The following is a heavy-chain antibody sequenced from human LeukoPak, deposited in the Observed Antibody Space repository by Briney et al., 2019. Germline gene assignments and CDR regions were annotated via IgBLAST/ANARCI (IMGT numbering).Heavy chain of an antibody. V-gene: IGHV3-23*01. D-gene: IGHD3-22*01. CDR1: GLTFNNYA. J-gene: IGHJ4*02. CDR2: ISGRGASK. Sequence: PGGSLRLSCAVSGLTFNNYAMSWVRQAPGKGLEWVSGISGRGASKYYADSVKGRFTISRDNAKNSLYLQMNSLRAEDTAVYYCARDYYYDSSDYWGQGTLVTVSS. CDR3: ARDYYYDSSDY.